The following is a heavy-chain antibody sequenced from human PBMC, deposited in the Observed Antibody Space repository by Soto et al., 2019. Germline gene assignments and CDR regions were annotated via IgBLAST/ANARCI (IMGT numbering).Heavy chain of an antibody. CDR1: GASVSSPCYE. V-gene: IGHV4-31*03. Sequence: QSLSLASTVYGASVSSPCYECNRLRQHPGRGLEWIVYIYYTGNTYYNQSLKSRLAISVDTSKNQFSLKLTSVTAESTAVYYCSRDPRSAYYNDLWGKGPLVTVSS. CDR2: IYYTGNT. J-gene: IGHJ5*02. D-gene: IGHD3-3*01. CDR3: SRDPRSAYYNDL.